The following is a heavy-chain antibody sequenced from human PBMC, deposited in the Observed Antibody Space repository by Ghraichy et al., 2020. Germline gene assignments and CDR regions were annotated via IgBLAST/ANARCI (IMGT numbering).Heavy chain of an antibody. J-gene: IGHJ4*02. V-gene: IGHV3-33*01. CDR3: ARDGGLRYFDWLPLDY. D-gene: IGHD3-9*01. Sequence: GGSLRLSCAASGFTFSSYGMHWVRQAPGKGLEWVAVIWYDGSNKYYADSVKGRFTISRDNSKNTLYLQMNSLRAEDTAVYYCARDGGLRYFDWLPLDYWGQGTLVTVSS. CDR2: IWYDGSNK. CDR1: GFTFSSYG.